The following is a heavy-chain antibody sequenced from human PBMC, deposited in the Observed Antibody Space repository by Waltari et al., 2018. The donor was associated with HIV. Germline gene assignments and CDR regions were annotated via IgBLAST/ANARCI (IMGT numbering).Heavy chain of an antibody. Sequence: QVRLQQWGTGLLKSSETLSRTCAVYGASFRDYYWNWIRQSPGLGLQWLGEVNDVGGVRYSASFRSRVYMSMDVSKTQFSLNLTSVTAADTAVYYCARGRWRNRGPLPMDVWAPGAMVIVSS. CDR3: ARGRWRNRGPLPMDV. V-gene: IGHV4-34*02. J-gene: IGHJ6*02. CDR1: GASFRDYY. D-gene: IGHD3-10*01. CDR2: VNDVGGV.